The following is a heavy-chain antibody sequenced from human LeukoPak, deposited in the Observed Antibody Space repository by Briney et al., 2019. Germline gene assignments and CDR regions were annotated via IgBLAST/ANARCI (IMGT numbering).Heavy chain of an antibody. D-gene: IGHD5-12*01. Sequence: SETLSLTCAVYGESFSGYQWSWIRQPPGKGLEWIGEINHTGNTNYNPSLKSRVSISLDTSKNQFSLNLNSVTAADTAVYYCARREVVDIVPTIPLSDYWGLGSLVIVSS. J-gene: IGHJ4*02. CDR1: GESFSGYQ. V-gene: IGHV4-34*01. CDR3: ARREVVDIVPTIPLSDY. CDR2: INHTGNT.